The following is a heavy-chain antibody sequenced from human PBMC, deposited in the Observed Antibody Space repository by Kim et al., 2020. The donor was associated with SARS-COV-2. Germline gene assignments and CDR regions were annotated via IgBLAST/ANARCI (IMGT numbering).Heavy chain of an antibody. J-gene: IGHJ4*02. CDR3: ARVEPGSAAGGLIDY. Sequence: SETLSLTCTVSGGSISSGGYYWSWIRQHPGKGLEWIGYIYYSGSTYYNPSLKSRVTISVDTSKNQFSLKLSSVTAADTAVYYCARVEPGSAAGGLIDYWGQGTLVTVSS. CDR1: GGSISSGGYY. V-gene: IGHV4-31*03. D-gene: IGHD6-13*01. CDR2: IYYSGST.